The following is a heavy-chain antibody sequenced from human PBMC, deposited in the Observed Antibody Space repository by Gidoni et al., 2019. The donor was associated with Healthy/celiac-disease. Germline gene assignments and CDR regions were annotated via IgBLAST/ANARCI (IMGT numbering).Heavy chain of an antibody. V-gene: IGHV3-49*03. D-gene: IGHD2-15*01. CDR1: GFTFGDYA. J-gene: IGHJ4*02. CDR3: TRVRWYHPVYY. Sequence: EVQLVESGGGLVQPGRSLRLSCTASGFTFGDYAMSWFRQAPGKGLEWVGFIRSKAYGGTTEYAASVKGRFTISRDDSKSIAYLQMNSLKTEDTAVYYCTRVRWYHPVYYWGQGTLVTVSS. CDR2: IRSKAYGGTT.